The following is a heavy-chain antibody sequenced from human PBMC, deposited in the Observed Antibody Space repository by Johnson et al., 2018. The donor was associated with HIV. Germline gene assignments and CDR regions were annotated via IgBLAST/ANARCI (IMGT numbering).Heavy chain of an antibody. CDR2: ISSDGTTI. Sequence: QVQLVESGGGLVKPGWSLRLSCAASGFTFSDYYMSWIRQAPGKGLEWVSYISSDGTTIYDADSVKGRFTISRDNAKNSLYLQMNSLRAEDTAVYYCARAYCGGDCYRIWNAFDIWGQGTMVTVSS. D-gene: IGHD2-21*02. J-gene: IGHJ3*02. V-gene: IGHV3-11*04. CDR1: GFTFSDYY. CDR3: ARAYCGGDCYRIWNAFDI.